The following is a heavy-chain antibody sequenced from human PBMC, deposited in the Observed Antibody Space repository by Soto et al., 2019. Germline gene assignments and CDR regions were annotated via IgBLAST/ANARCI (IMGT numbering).Heavy chain of an antibody. D-gene: IGHD3-3*01. CDR1: GYTLTELS. CDR3: ATFWSGYPYFDY. Sequence: VASVKVSCKVSGYTLTELSMPWVRQAPGKGLEWMGGFDPEDGETIYAQKFQGRVTMTEDTSTDTAYMELSSLRSEDTAVYYCATFWSGYPYFDYWGQGTLVTVSS. CDR2: FDPEDGET. J-gene: IGHJ4*02. V-gene: IGHV1-24*01.